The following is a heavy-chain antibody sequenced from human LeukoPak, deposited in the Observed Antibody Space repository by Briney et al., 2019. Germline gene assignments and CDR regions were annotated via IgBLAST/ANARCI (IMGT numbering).Heavy chain of an antibody. CDR2: ISGSGGST. D-gene: IGHD3-9*01. CDR1: GFTFSSYS. J-gene: IGHJ4*02. V-gene: IGHV3-23*01. CDR3: AKEEAVLDYDILTGYFFSY. Sequence: PGGSLRLSCAASGFTFSSYSMSWVRQAPGKGLEWVSAISGSGGSTYYADSVKGRFTISRDNSKNTLYLQMNSLRAEDTAVYYCAKEEAVLDYDILTGYFFSYWGQGTLVTVSS.